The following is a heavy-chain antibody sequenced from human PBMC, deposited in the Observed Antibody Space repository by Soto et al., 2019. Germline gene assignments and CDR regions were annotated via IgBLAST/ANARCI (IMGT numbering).Heavy chain of an antibody. V-gene: IGHV3-13*01. J-gene: IGHJ6*03. CDR1: GFTFSSYD. CDR2: IGTAGDT. D-gene: IGHD3-3*01. CDR3: ARALPNYDFWSGYYTGMDV. Sequence: GGSLRLSCAASGFTFSSYDMHWVRQATGKGLEWVSAIGTAGDTYYPGTVKGRFTISRENAKNSLYLQMNSLRAGDTAVYYCARALPNYDFWSGYYTGMDVWGKGTTVTVSS.